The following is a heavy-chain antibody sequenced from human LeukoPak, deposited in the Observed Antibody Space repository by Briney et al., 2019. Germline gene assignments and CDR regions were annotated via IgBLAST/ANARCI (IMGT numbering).Heavy chain of an antibody. CDR3: ARVYYYDSSGYSHDAFDI. Sequence: TGGSLRLSCAASGFTFSSYAMHWVRQAPGKGLEWVAVISYDGSNKYYADSVKGRFTISRDNSKNTLYLQMNSLRAEDTAVYYCARVYYYDSSGYSHDAFDIWGQGTMVTVSS. V-gene: IGHV3-30-3*01. CDR2: ISYDGSNK. D-gene: IGHD3-22*01. J-gene: IGHJ3*02. CDR1: GFTFSSYA.